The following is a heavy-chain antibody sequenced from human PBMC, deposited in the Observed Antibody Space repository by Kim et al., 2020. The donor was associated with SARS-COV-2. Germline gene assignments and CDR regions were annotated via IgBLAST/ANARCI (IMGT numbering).Heavy chain of an antibody. V-gene: IGHV3-33*01. Sequence: GGSLRLSCAASGFTFSSYGMHWVRQAPGKGLEWVAVIWYDGSNKYYADSVKGRFTISRDNSKNTLYLQMNSLRAEDTAVYYCARDAHRRVRGTPYYYYGMDVWGQGTTVTVSS. CDR2: IWYDGSNK. CDR3: ARDAHRRVRGTPYYYYGMDV. J-gene: IGHJ6*02. D-gene: IGHD3-10*01. CDR1: GFTFSSYG.